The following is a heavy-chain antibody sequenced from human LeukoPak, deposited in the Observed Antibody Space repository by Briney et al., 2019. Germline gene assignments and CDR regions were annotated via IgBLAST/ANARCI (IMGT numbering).Heavy chain of an antibody. J-gene: IGHJ4*02. Sequence: PSETLSLTCAVYGGSFSGYYWSWIRQPPGKGLEWIGEINHSGSTNYNPSLKSRVTISVDTSKNRFSLKLSSVTAADTAVYYCARVMAPGFDYWGQGTLVTVSS. CDR2: INHSGST. V-gene: IGHV4-34*01. D-gene: IGHD2-8*01. CDR1: GGSFSGYY. CDR3: ARVMAPGFDY.